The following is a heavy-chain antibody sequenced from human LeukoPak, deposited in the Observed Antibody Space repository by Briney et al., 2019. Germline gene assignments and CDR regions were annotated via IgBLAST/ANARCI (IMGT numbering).Heavy chain of an antibody. D-gene: IGHD3-22*01. J-gene: IGHJ4*02. CDR3: ATFYDSSGYYLNFEY. CDR2: ISGSGGST. V-gene: IGHV3-23*01. Sequence: GGSLRLSCAASGFTFSSYAMSWVRQAPGKGLEWVSAISGSGGSTYYADSVKGRFTISRDNSKNTLYLQMNSLRAEDTAVYYCATFYDSSGYYLNFEYWGQGTLVTVSS. CDR1: GFTFSSYA.